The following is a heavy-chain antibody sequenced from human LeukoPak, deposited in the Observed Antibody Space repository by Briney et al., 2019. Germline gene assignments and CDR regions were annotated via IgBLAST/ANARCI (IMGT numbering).Heavy chain of an antibody. CDR1: GGSISSYY. CDR3: ASLPLVAGTFIDY. V-gene: IGHV4-59*01. J-gene: IGHJ4*02. CDR2: IYYSGST. D-gene: IGHD6-19*01. Sequence: PSETLSLTCTVSGGSISSYYWSWIRQPPGKGLEWIGYIYYSGSTNYNPSLKSRVTISVDTSKNQFSLKLSSVTAADTAVYYCASLPLVAGTFIDYWGQGTLVTVSS.